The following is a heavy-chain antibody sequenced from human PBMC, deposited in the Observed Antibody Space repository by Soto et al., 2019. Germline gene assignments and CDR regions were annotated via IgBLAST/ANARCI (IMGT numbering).Heavy chain of an antibody. D-gene: IGHD3-9*01. CDR1: GDSVSSNSAA. CDR3: ARVGETGYDAFDI. Sequence: SQTLSLTCAISGDSVSSNSAAWNWIRQSPSRGLEWLGRTSYRSKRYNDYAVSVTSRITINPDTSKNQFSLQLNSVTPEDAAVYYCARVGETGYDAFDIWGQGTMVTVSS. J-gene: IGHJ3*02. CDR2: TSYRSKRYN. V-gene: IGHV6-1*01.